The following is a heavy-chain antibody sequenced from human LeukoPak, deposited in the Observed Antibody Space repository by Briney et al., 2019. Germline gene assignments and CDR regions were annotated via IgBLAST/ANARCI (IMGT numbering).Heavy chain of an antibody. D-gene: IGHD1/OR15-1a*01. J-gene: IGHJ4*02. CDR3: ARLNTLDY. CDR2: INPSSGGT. CDR1: GYTFTGYH. Sequence: ASVKVSCKASGYTFTGYHIHWVRQAPGQGLEWMGWINPSSGGTDCAQKFLGRVTMTRDTSISTAYMELNRLRSDDTAVYYCARLNTLDYWGQGTLVTVSS. V-gene: IGHV1-2*02.